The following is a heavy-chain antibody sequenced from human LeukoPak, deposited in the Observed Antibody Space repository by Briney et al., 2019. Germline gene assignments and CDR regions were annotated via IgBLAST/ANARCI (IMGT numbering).Heavy chain of an antibody. J-gene: IGHJ6*03. CDR1: GYTFTDFG. D-gene: IGHD6-6*01. CDR3: AREGLRSIAARRGTRDYMDV. CDR2: FTTYNGNT. Sequence: ASVKVSCKTSGYTFTDFGINWVRQAPGQGLEWMGRFTTYNGNTNYAQKFQGRVTMTTDTSTSTVYMELRSLRSDDTAVYYCAREGLRSIAARRGTRDYMDVWGKGTTVIVSS. V-gene: IGHV1-18*01.